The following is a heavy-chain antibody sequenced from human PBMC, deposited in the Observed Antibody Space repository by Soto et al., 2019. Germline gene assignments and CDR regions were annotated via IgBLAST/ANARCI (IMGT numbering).Heavy chain of an antibody. J-gene: IGHJ4*02. V-gene: IGHV3-23*01. CDR3: AKGIPGLDY. CDR1: GFTFSRFA. D-gene: IGHD6-13*01. Sequence: GGSLRLSCAASGFTFSRFAMSWVRQAPGKGLEWVSGISGSGGSTYYGDSVKGRFTISRDNSKNTLYLQMNSLRAEDTAVYYCAKGIPGLDYWGQGTLVTVSS. CDR2: ISGSGGST.